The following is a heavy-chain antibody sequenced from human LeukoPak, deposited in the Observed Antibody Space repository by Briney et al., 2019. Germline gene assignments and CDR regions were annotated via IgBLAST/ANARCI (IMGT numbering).Heavy chain of an antibody. D-gene: IGHD5-24*01. CDR2: INPNSGGT. V-gene: IGHV1-2*02. CDR1: GYTFTGYY. Sequence: ASVKVSCKASGYTFTGYYMHWVRQAPGQGLEWMGWINPNSGGTNYAQKFQGRVTMTRDTSISTAYMELSRQRSDDTAVYYCARRGDGYKPFDYWGQGTLVTVSS. J-gene: IGHJ4*02. CDR3: ARRGDGYKPFDY.